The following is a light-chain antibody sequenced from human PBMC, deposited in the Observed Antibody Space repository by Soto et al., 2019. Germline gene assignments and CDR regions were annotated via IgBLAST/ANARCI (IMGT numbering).Light chain of an antibody. CDR2: EGS. CDR1: SSDVGSHNL. J-gene: IGLJ1*01. CDR3: CSCAGSSTYI. V-gene: IGLV2-23*01. Sequence: QSALTQPASVSGSPGQSITISCTGTSSDVGSHNLVSWYQQHPDRAPKLMIYEGSKRPSGVSNRFSGSKSGNTASLTISGLQAEDEADYFSCSCAGSSTYIFGSGTKVTVL.